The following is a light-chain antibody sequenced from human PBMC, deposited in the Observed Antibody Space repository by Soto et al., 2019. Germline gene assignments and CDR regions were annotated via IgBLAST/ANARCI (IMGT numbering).Light chain of an antibody. CDR3: QHRADWPRGS. Sequence: EIVLTQSPDTLSLSPGDTATLSCRASQSVTSYLAWYQQKPGQPPRLLMYHASNRATGIPARFSGSGSGTHFTLTISSLEPDHLAVYYCQHRADWPRGSFGQGTKLEIK. CDR2: HAS. CDR1: QSVTSY. V-gene: IGKV3-11*01. J-gene: IGKJ2*01.